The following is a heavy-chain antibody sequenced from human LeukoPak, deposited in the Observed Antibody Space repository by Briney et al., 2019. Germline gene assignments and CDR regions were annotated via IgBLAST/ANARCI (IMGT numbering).Heavy chain of an antibody. D-gene: IGHD4-23*01. CDR1: GASISSDSSY. CDR2: IYTSGTN. Sequence: SETLSLTCAVSGASISSDSSYWSWLRQPAGKGLEWIGRIYTSGTNNYNPSLMSRVTMSLDTSKNQFPLKLSSVTAADTAVYYCARGEYGDNPHFDNWGQGTLVTVSS. V-gene: IGHV4-61*02. CDR3: ARGEYGDNPHFDN. J-gene: IGHJ4*02.